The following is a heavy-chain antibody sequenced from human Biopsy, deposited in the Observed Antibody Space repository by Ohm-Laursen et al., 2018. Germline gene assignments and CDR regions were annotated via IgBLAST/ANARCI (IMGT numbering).Heavy chain of an antibody. D-gene: IGHD4-23*01. CDR3: ARGSNEYGGLYFPH. Sequence: SDTLSLTCTVSGGSFTGHYWTWIRQPPGKGLEWIGHISHTGYTSYKSSLKSQVTISLDTSRKHFSLRLTSLAAADTAVYYCARGSNEYGGLYFPHWGQGTLVTVS. CDR2: ISHTGYT. CDR1: GGSFTGHY. J-gene: IGHJ1*01. V-gene: IGHV4-59*11.